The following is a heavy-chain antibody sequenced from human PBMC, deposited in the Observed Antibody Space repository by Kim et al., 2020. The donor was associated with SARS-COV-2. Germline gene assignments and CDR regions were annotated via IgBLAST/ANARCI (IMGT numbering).Heavy chain of an antibody. V-gene: IGHV1-2*02. Sequence: ASVKVSCKASGYTFTGYYMHWVRQAPGQGLEWMGWINPNSGGTNYAQKFQGRVTMTRDTSISTAYMELSRLRSDDTAVYYCARDRTVTTLGLLLYWGQGTLVTVSS. J-gene: IGHJ4*02. CDR3: ARDRTVTTLGLLLY. CDR2: INPNSGGT. D-gene: IGHD4-17*01. CDR1: GYTFTGYY.